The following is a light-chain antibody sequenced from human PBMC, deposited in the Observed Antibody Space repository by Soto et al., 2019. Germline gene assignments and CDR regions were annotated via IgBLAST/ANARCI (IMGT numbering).Light chain of an antibody. J-gene: IGLJ2*01. CDR2: GNS. Sequence: QSVLTQPPSVSGAPGQRVTISCTGSSSNIGAGYDVHWYQQLPGTAPKLLIYGNSNRPSGVPDRFSGSKSSTSASLAITGLQAEDEADYYCQSYDSSLDVVFGGGTKLTVL. CDR1: SSNIGAGYD. V-gene: IGLV1-40*01. CDR3: QSYDSSLDVV.